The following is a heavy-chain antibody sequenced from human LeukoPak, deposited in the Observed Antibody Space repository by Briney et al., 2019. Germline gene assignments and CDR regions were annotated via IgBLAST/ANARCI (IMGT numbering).Heavy chain of an antibody. V-gene: IGHV4-39*07. CDR2: IYYSGST. CDR1: GGSISSSSYY. D-gene: IGHD3-16*02. Sequence: SETLSLTCTVSGGSISSSSYYWGWIRQPPGKGLEWIGSIYYSGSTYYNPSLKSRVTISVDTSKNQFSLKLSSVTAADTAVYYCARDLTSYYDYVWGSYRYPAFDYWGQGTLVTVSS. J-gene: IGHJ4*02. CDR3: ARDLTSYYDYVWGSYRYPAFDY.